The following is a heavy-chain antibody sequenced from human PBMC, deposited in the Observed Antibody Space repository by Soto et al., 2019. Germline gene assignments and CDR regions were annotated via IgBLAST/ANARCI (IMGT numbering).Heavy chain of an antibody. CDR1: GFSFSSYN. V-gene: IGHV3-48*01. CDR3: ARVQRLYQLLSYFDY. D-gene: IGHD2-2*01. Sequence: GGSLRLSCAASGFSFSSYNMNWVRQAPGKGLEWVSYISSSSSTIYYADSVKGRFTISRDNAKNSLYLQMNSLRADDTAVYYCARVQRLYQLLSYFDYWGQGTLVTVSS. CDR2: ISSSSSTI. J-gene: IGHJ4*02.